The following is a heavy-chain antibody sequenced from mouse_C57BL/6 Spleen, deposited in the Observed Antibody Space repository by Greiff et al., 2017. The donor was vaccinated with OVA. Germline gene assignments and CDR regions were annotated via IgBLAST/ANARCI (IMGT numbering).Heavy chain of an antibody. J-gene: IGHJ4*01. Sequence: VQGVESGPGLVQPSQSLSITCTVSGFSLTSYGVHWVRQSPGKGLEWLGVIWSGGSTDYNAAFISRLSISKDNSKSQIFFKMNSLQADDTAIYYCARRGISPYYAMDYWGQGTSVTVSS. CDR1: GFSLTSYG. CDR2: IWSGGST. V-gene: IGHV2-2*01. D-gene: IGHD2-4*01. CDR3: ARRGISPYYAMDY.